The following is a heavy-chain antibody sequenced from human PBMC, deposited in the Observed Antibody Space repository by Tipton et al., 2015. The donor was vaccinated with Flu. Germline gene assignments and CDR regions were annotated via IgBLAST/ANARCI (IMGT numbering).Heavy chain of an antibody. CDR3: ARVRVRWLLFDY. CDR2: INSDGSST. D-gene: IGHD4-23*01. Sequence: PLRLSCAASGFTFSSYWMHWVRQAPGKGLVWVSRINSDGSSTSYADSVKGRFTISRDNAKNTLYLQMNSLRAEDTAVYYCARVRVRWLLFDYWGQGTLVTVSS. J-gene: IGHJ4*02. CDR1: GFTFSSYW. V-gene: IGHV3-74*01.